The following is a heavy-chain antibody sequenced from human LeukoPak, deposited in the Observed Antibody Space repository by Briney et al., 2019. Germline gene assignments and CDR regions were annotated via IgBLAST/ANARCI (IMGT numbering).Heavy chain of an antibody. CDR3: AKDARRTSGWYFFDH. CDR1: GFTFSSYW. CDR2: ISDSGGTT. D-gene: IGHD6-19*01. J-gene: IGHJ4*02. V-gene: IGHV3-23*01. Sequence: GGSLRLSCAASGFTFSSYWMHWVRPAPGKGLEWVSVISDSGGTTYYADSVKGRFTISRDNSRNTLFLQMNSLRVEDTAVYFCAKDARRTSGWYFFDHWGQGTLVTVSS.